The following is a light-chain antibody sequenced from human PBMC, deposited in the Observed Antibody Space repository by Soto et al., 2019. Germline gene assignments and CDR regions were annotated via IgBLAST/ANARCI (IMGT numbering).Light chain of an antibody. CDR3: QQRSNWRLT. CDR1: QSVSSNY. CDR2: DTS. J-gene: IGKJ4*01. Sequence: EIVLTQSPGTLSLSRGERATLSSRSSQSVSSNYLAWYQQKPGQAPRLLIYDTSNRATGIPARFSGSGSGTDFTLTISSLEPEDFAVYYCQQRSNWRLTFGGGTKVDIK. V-gene: IGKV3D-20*02.